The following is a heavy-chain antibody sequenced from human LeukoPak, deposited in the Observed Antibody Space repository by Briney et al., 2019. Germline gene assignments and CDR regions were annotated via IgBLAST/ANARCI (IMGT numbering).Heavy chain of an antibody. CDR3: ARRCGGDCYSKWGFDY. J-gene: IGHJ4*02. Sequence: ASVKVSCKPSGYTFTDYYIHWVRQAPGQGPEWMGWINPNSGGSSSAQKFQGRVTMTRDTSTSTVYMELSSLRSEDTAVYYCARRCGGDCYSKWGFDYWGQGTLVTVSS. V-gene: IGHV1-2*02. CDR2: INPNSGGS. CDR1: GYTFTDYY. D-gene: IGHD2-21*01.